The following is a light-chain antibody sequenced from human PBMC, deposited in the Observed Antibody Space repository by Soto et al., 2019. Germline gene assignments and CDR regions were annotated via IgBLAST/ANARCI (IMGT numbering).Light chain of an antibody. CDR2: DAS. CDR3: QQYNSYSIT. Sequence: DIQMTQSPSTLSASVGDRVTITCRASQSISSWLAWYQQKPGKAPKLLIYDASSLESGVPSRFSGSGSGTEFTLTISSLQPDDFATYYCQQYNSYSITLGQGTRLEIK. CDR1: QSISSW. J-gene: IGKJ5*01. V-gene: IGKV1-5*01.